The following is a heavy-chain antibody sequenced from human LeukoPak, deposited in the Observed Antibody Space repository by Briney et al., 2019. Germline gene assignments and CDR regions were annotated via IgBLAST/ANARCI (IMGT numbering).Heavy chain of an antibody. CDR3: ARGGTSPDYYYYMDV. CDR2: IYHSGST. Sequence: SETLSLTCTVSGGSISSGGYYWSWIRQPPGKGLEWIGYIYHSGSTYYNPSLKSRVTISVDRSKNQFSLKLSSVTAADTAVYYCARGGTSPDYYYYMDVWGKGTTVTVSS. D-gene: IGHD2-2*01. V-gene: IGHV4-30-2*01. J-gene: IGHJ6*03. CDR1: GGSISSGGYY.